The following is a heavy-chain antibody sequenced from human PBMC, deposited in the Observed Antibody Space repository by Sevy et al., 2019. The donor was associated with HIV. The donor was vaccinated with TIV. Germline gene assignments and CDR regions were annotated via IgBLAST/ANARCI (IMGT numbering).Heavy chain of an antibody. CDR2: INPNSGGR. J-gene: IGHJ6*02. D-gene: IGHD3-16*01. V-gene: IGHV1-2*02. CDR1: GYTFSDYY. CDR3: ARQSAYHFYGMDV. Sequence: ASVKVSCKASGYTFSDYYTHWVRQAPGQGLEWMGWINPNSGGRNYAQKFQGRVTMTRDTSITTAYMELSRMRSDDTAVYYCARQSAYHFYGMDVWGQGTTVTVSS.